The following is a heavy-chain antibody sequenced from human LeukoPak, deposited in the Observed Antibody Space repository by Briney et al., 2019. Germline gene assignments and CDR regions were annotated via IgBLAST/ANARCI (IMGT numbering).Heavy chain of an antibody. CDR2: NSAYIGNT. CDR3: ASGGASAMASADYYYYYGMDV. V-gene: IGHV1-18*01. Sequence: ASVKVSCKASGYTFTSYGISWVRQAPGQGLEWMGWNSAYIGNTNYAQKLQGRVTMTTDTSTSTAYMELRSLGSDDTAVYYCASGGASAMASADYYYYYGMDVWGQGTTVTVSS. J-gene: IGHJ6*02. D-gene: IGHD5-18*01. CDR1: GYTFTSYG.